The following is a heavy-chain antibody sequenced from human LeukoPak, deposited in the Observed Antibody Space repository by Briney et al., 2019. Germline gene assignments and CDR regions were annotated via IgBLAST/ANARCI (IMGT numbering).Heavy chain of an antibody. J-gene: IGHJ4*02. CDR3: GAITMIVVVIDTFDY. D-gene: IGHD3-22*01. V-gene: IGHV3-23*01. Sequence: GGSLRLSCAASGFTFSSYAMSWVRQAPGKGLEWVSAISGSGGSTYYADSVKGRFTISRDNSKNTLYPQMNSLRAEDTAVYYCGAITMIVVVIDTFDYWGQGTLVTVSS. CDR2: ISGSGGST. CDR1: GFTFSSYA.